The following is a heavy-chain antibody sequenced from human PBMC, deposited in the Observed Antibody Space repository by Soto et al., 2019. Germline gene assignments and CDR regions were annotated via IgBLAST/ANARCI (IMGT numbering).Heavy chain of an antibody. CDR3: ARGPRLASIVVVTAADY. J-gene: IGHJ4*02. CDR1: CGSIISSSYY. Sequence: SETLSLTCTFSCGSIISSSYYWGWIRQPPGKGLEWIGEINHSGSTNYNPSLKSRVTISVDTSKNQFSLKLSSVTAADTAVYYCARGPRLASIVVVTAADYWGQGTLVTVSS. CDR2: INHSGST. V-gene: IGHV4-39*07. D-gene: IGHD2-21*02.